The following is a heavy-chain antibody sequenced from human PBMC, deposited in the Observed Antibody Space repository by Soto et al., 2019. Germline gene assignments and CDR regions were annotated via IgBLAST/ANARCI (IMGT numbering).Heavy chain of an antibody. CDR1: GYNFAGYW. Sequence: GESLKISCKGSGYNFAGYWIAWVRQMPGKGLELMGIIYPSDSDTRYRPSFQGQVTISADKSISSAYLQWSSLRASDTAMYYCARGGVSTRISDYQGQGTPGTVSS. CDR2: IYPSDSDT. CDR3: ARGGVSTRISDY. J-gene: IGHJ4*02. V-gene: IGHV5-51*01. D-gene: IGHD3-3*01.